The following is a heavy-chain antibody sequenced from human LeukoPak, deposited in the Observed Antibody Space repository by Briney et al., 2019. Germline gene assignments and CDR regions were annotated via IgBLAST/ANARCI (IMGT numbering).Heavy chain of an antibody. V-gene: IGHV3-53*01. D-gene: IGHD1-14*01. Sequence: GGSLRLSCAASGFTVSSNYMTWVRQAPGKGLEWVSVIYSGGNAYYADSVKGRFTISRDNAKNSLYLQMNSLRAEDTAVYYCARLLGTGAFDIWGQGTMVTVSS. CDR3: ARLLGTGAFDI. J-gene: IGHJ3*02. CDR1: GFTVSSNY. CDR2: IYSGGNA.